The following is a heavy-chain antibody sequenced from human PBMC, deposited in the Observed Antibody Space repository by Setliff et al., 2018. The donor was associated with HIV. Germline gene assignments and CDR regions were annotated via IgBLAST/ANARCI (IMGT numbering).Heavy chain of an antibody. CDR1: GGSLSGYY. CDR2: LNQSGNT. V-gene: IGHV4-34*01. D-gene: IGHD3-10*01. Sequence: SETLSLPCAVDGGSLSGYYWSWVRQSPRRGLEWIGELNQSGNTNFNPSLKSRLIISVDTSKSQFSLKLTSVTAADTALYYCAREGGQGYSGSGSFYHRNFDLWFRGTLVTVSS. J-gene: IGHJ2*01. CDR3: AREGGQGYSGSGSFYHRNFDL.